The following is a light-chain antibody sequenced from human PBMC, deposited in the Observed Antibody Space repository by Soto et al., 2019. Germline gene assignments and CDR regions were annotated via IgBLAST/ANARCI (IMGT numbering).Light chain of an antibody. Sequence: QSVLTQPPSVSGAPGQRVTISCTGSSSNIGAGYDVHWYQQLPGTAPKLLIYDNGKRPSGIPDRFSGSQSGTSATLGITGLQTGDEADYYCGTWDNSLSAVFGGGTQLTVL. J-gene: IGLJ2*01. CDR3: GTWDNSLSAV. V-gene: IGLV1-51*01. CDR1: SSNIGAGYD. CDR2: DNG.